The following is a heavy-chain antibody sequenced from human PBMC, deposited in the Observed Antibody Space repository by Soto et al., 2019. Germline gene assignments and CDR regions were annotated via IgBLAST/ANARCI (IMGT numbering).Heavy chain of an antibody. D-gene: IGHD1-1*01. J-gene: IGHJ4*02. V-gene: IGHV4-31*03. Sequence: QVQLQESGPGLVRPSQTLSLTCTVSGGSISRGAAGSYWSWIRQVPGKGLEWIAYIYYNGQTYYTPSLKSRPAISIEPSDNQFSLKFTSVTAADTAIYFCASGHDANKVRYWGQGTLVTVSS. CDR1: GGSISRGAAGSY. CDR2: IYYNGQT. CDR3: ASGHDANKVRY.